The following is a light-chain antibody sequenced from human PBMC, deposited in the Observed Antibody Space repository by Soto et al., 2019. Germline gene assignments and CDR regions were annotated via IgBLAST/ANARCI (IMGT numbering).Light chain of an antibody. Sequence: MTQSPSSLSASTGDRVTITCRASQGISSYLAWYQQKLGQAPRVLIFGASTRATGIPARFSGSGSGTEFSLTINSLQSEDFAVYYCQEYNTWPWTFGQGTKVDIK. CDR2: GAS. CDR3: QEYNTWPWT. V-gene: IGKV3-15*01. J-gene: IGKJ1*01. CDR1: QGISSY.